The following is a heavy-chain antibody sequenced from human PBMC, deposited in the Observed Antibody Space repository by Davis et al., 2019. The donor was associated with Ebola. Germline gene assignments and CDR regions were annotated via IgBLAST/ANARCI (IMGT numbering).Heavy chain of an antibody. CDR2: IYHSGST. CDR3: ASNGGDF. Sequence: MPGGSLRLSCTVSGYSINRGFTWGWIRQPPGKGLEWIGSIYHSGSTNYSPSLKSRVTISVDTSKNQFSLKLSSVTAADTAIYYCASNGGDFWGQGTLVTVSS. V-gene: IGHV4-38-2*02. CDR1: GYSINRGFT. D-gene: IGHD2-8*01. J-gene: IGHJ4*02.